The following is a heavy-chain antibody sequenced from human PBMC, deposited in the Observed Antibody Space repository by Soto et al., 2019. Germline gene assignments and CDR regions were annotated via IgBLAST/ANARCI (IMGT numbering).Heavy chain of an antibody. CDR3: AKSRGYRLSLNWFDT. Sequence: GGSLRLSCAASGFTFSSYAMSWVRQAPGKGLEWVSAISGSGGSTYYADSVKGRFTISRDNSKNTLYLQMNSLRAEDTAVYYCAKSRGYRLSLNWFDTWGQGTLVTVSS. CDR1: GFTFSSYA. V-gene: IGHV3-23*01. CDR2: ISGSGGST. D-gene: IGHD5-18*01. J-gene: IGHJ5*02.